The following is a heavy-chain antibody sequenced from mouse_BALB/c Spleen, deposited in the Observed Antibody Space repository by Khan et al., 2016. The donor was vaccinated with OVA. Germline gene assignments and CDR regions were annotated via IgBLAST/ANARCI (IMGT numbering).Heavy chain of an antibody. CDR3: ARDRVDY. CDR2: INPTSGYT. CDR1: GYTFTSYW. V-gene: IGHV1-7*01. Sequence: QVQLQQSGAELVKPGASVKMSCKASGYTFTSYWMHWIKQRPGQGLEWIAYINPTSGYTYYNQKFKDKSTLTADKSSSTAYMQLNSLTSDDSAVYYCARDRVDYWGQGTTLTVSS. J-gene: IGHJ2*01.